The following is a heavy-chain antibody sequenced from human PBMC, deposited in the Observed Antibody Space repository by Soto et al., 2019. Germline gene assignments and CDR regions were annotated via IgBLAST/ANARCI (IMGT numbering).Heavy chain of an antibody. CDR3: AKAIRFFYFFDH. CDR1: GFIFSDYA. CDR2: ISGSGDTT. J-gene: IGHJ4*02. V-gene: IGHV3-23*01. D-gene: IGHD3-3*01. Sequence: EAQLLDSGGGLVQPGGSLRLSCAASGFIFSDYAMTWVRQAPGEGLKWVSSISGSGDTTYYADSVKGRFTISRDNSKNTVSLQMNSLRTEDTAVYYCAKAIRFFYFFDHWGQGTLVTVSS.